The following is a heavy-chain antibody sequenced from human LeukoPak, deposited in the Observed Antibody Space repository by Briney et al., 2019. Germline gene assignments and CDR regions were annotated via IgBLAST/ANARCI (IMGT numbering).Heavy chain of an antibody. CDR2: INPNSGGT. CDR3: ARGIFCSSTSCQGAYYYYMDV. CDR1: GYTFTGYY. J-gene: IGHJ6*03. V-gene: IGHV1-2*02. D-gene: IGHD2-2*01. Sequence: ASVKVSCKASGYTFTGYYMHWVRQAPGQGLEWMGWINPNSGGTNYAQKFQGRVTMTRDTSISTAYMELSRLRSDATAVYYCARGIFCSSTSCQGAYYYYMDVWGKGTTVTISS.